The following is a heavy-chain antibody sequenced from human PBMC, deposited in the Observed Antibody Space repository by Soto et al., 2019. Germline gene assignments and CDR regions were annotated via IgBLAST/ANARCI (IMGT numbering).Heavy chain of an antibody. D-gene: IGHD6-19*01. J-gene: IGHJ4*02. CDR2: INPSGGST. Sequence: VASVKVSCKASGYTFTSYYMHWVRQAPGQGLEWMGIINPSGGSTSYAQKFQGRVTMTRDTSTSTVYMELSSLRSEDTAVYYCARDSLSSSSGWYGDFDYWGQGTLVTVAS. CDR1: GYTFTSYY. V-gene: IGHV1-46*01. CDR3: ARDSLSSSSGWYGDFDY.